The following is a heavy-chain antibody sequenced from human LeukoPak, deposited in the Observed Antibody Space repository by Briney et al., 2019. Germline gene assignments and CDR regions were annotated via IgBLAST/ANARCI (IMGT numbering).Heavy chain of an antibody. J-gene: IGHJ6*02. D-gene: IGHD6-6*01. CDR2: IIPIFGTA. CDR1: GGTFSSYA. CDR3: VRSDEYSSSSRYYGMDV. V-gene: IGHV1-69*13. Sequence: ASVKVSCKASGGTFSSYAISWVRQAPGQGLEWMGGIIPIFGTANYAQKFQGRVTITADESTSTAYMELSSLRSEDTAVYYCVRSDEYSSSSRYYGMDVWGQGTTVTVSS.